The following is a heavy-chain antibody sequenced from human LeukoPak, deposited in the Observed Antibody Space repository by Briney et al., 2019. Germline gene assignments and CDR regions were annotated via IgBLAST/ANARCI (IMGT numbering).Heavy chain of an antibody. CDR2: IRSKANSYAT. CDR1: GFTFSGSG. J-gene: IGHJ4*02. D-gene: IGHD6-19*01. Sequence: PGGSLKLSCAASGFTFSGSGMHWVRQASGKGLEWVGRIRSKANSYATAYAASVKGRFTISRDDSKNTAYLQMNSLRAEDTAVYYCASLGIAVRGLFDYWGQGTLVTVSS. CDR3: ASLGIAVRGLFDY. V-gene: IGHV3-73*01.